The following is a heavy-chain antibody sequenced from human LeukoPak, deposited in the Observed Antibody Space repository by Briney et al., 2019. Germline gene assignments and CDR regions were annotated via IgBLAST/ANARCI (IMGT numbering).Heavy chain of an antibody. CDR3: ARLGRVNWALDY. D-gene: IGHD7-27*01. CDR1: GGTFRRHG. J-gene: IGHJ4*02. V-gene: IGHV1-69*04. CDR2: IIPILGIA. Sequence: SVKVSCKASGGTFRRHGISWVRQAPGQGLEWMGRIIPILGIANYAQKFQGRVTITADKSTSTAYMELSSLRSEDTAVYYCARLGRVNWALDYWGQGTLVTVSS.